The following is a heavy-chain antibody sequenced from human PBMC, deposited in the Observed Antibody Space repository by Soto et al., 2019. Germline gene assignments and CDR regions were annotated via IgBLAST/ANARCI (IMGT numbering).Heavy chain of an antibody. CDR3: AREGPYSSRSYYYAMDV. CDR2: IYYSGST. CDR1: GGSISSGGYY. D-gene: IGHD6-19*01. J-gene: IGHJ6*02. V-gene: IGHV4-31*03. Sequence: QVQLQESGPGLVKPSQTLSLTCTVSGGSISSGGYYWSWIRQHPGKGLEWIGYIYYSGSTYYNPXLKSRVTISVXXSXNXXSLKLSSVTAADTAVYYCAREGPYSSRSYYYAMDVWGQGTTVTVSS.